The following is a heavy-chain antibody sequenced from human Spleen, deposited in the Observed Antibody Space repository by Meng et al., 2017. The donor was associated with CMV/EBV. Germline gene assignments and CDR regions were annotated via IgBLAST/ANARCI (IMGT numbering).Heavy chain of an antibody. D-gene: IGHD2-2*01. Sequence: GESLKISCAASGFTFSNYAMHWVRQAPGKGLEYVSAISSNGGSTYYADSVKGRFTISRDNSKNTLYLQMGSLRAEDTAVYYCASMYCSSRSCYAQYFDDWGQGTLVTVSS. CDR3: ASMYCSSRSCYAQYFDD. CDR1: GFTFSNYA. CDR2: ISSNGGST. J-gene: IGHJ4*02. V-gene: IGHV3-64*02.